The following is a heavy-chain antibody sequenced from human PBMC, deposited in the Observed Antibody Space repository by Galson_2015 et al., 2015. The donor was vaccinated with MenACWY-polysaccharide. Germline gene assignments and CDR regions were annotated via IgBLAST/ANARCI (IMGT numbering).Heavy chain of an antibody. CDR2: INTNTGNP. D-gene: IGHD4-17*01. J-gene: IGHJ4*02. CDR1: GYTFTTYA. V-gene: IGHV7-4-1*02. Sequence: SVKVSCKASGYTFTTYAINWVRQAPGQGPEWMGGINTNTGNPTYAQGFTGRFVFSLDASVTTAYLQISGLKAEDTAVYYCARDPKQKPTTVPTGRFDYWGQGTLVTVSS. CDR3: ARDPKQKPTTVPTGRFDY.